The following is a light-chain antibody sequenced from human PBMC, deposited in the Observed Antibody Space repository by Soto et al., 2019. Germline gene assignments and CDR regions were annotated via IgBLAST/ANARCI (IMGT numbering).Light chain of an antibody. CDR1: SSDVGGYNY. J-gene: IGLJ1*01. CDR3: SSYAGSNNYV. V-gene: IGLV2-8*01. Sequence: LTQPPPPSRSPGQSVPISRPGNSSDVGGYNYVSWYQHHPGKAPKLMIYDVSKRPSGVPDRFSGSKSGNTASLTVSGLQAEDEADYYCSSYAGSNNYVFGTGTKVTVL. CDR2: DVS.